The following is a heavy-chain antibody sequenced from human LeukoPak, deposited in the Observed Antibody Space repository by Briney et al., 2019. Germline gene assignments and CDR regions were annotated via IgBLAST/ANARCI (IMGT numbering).Heavy chain of an antibody. CDR2: ISYDASEK. CDR1: GFSITTFA. CDR3: ARDSGVSLWFHLHDY. J-gene: IGHJ4*02. D-gene: IGHD3-10*01. Sequence: GGSLRLSCAASGFSITTFAMTWVRQAPGKGLEPVAVISYDASEKNYADSVKGRFTISRDNSKNTLYLQMNSLRVEDTSVYYCARDSGVSLWFHLHDYWGQGTLVTVSS. V-gene: IGHV3-30-3*01.